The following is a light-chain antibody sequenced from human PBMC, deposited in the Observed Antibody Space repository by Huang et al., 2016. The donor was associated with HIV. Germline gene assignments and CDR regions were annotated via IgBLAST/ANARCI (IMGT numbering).Light chain of an antibody. CDR3: MQALQTPRLT. Sequence: DIVMTQSPLSLPVTLGEPAYIYCRSSQSRLHSNGYNYLDCDLQKPGQSPQLLIYCGSKLASGVPDRFSCSGSGTDFTLKISRVEAEDVGVYYCMQALQTPRLTFGGGTKVEIK. J-gene: IGKJ4*01. CDR2: CGS. CDR1: QSRLHSNGYNY. V-gene: IGKV2-28*01.